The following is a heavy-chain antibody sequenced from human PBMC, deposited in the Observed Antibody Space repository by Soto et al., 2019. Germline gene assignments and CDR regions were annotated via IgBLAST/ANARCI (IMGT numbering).Heavy chain of an antibody. CDR2: ISYDGSNK. D-gene: IGHD6-13*01. J-gene: IGHJ6*02. Sequence: QVQLVESGGGVVQPGRSPRLSCAASGFTFSSYGMHWVRQAPGKGLEWVAVISYDGSNKYYADSVKGRFTISRDNSKNTLYLQMNSLRAEDTAVYYCSNPQQPYDYGMDVWGQGTTVTVSS. CDR1: GFTFSSYG. CDR3: SNPQQPYDYGMDV. V-gene: IGHV3-30*18.